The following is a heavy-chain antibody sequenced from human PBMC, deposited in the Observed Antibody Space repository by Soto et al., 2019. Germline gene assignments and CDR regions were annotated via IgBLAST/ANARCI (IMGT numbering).Heavy chain of an antibody. CDR3: ARARWYYYDSSGYYEPEFDY. V-gene: IGHV1-2*04. Sequence: ASVKVSCKASGYTFTGYYMHWVRQAPGQGLEWMGWINPNSGGTNYAQKFQGWVTMTRDTSISTAYMELSRLRSDDTAVYYCARARWYYYDSSGYYEPEFDYWGQGTLVTVSS. CDR1: GYTFTGYY. CDR2: INPNSGGT. D-gene: IGHD3-22*01. J-gene: IGHJ4*02.